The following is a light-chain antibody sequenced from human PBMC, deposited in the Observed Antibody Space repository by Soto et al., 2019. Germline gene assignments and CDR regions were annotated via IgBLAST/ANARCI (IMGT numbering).Light chain of an antibody. V-gene: IGKV3-11*01. CDR3: QQYNDWPRT. CDR2: DAS. CDR1: QSVSSY. Sequence: EIVLTQSPATLSLSPGERATLSCRASQSVSSYLAWYQQKPGQAPRLLIYDASNRATGIPARFSGSGSGTDFTLTISSLLSEDFAVYYCQQYNDWPRTFGQGTKVDIK. J-gene: IGKJ1*01.